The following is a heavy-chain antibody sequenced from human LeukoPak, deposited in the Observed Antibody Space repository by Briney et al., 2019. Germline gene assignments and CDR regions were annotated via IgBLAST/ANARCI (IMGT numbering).Heavy chain of an antibody. V-gene: IGHV1-8*01. CDR2: MNPNSGNT. D-gene: IGHD3-22*01. J-gene: IGHJ4*02. CDR3: ARGLTMIVVVPGY. CDR1: GYTFTSYD. Sequence: GASVKVSCKASGYTFTSYDIDWVRQATGQGLEWMGWMNPNSGNTGYAQKFQGRVTMTRNTSISTAYMELSSLRSEDTAVYYCARGLTMIVVVPGYWGQGTLVTVSS.